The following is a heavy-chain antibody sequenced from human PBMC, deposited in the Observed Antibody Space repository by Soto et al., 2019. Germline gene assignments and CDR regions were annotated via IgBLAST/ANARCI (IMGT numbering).Heavy chain of an antibody. CDR1: GGSIRSSSYY. CDR3: ARLDLVLMVYAKWYIDI. CDR2: IYYSGRT. V-gene: IGHV4-39*01. J-gene: IGHJ2*01. D-gene: IGHD2-8*01. Sequence: QLQLQESGPGLVKPSETLSLTCTVSGGSIRSSSYYWGWIRQPPGTGLECFGSIYYSGRTYYNPSLKSRVPISVNRSTNQFSRKLSSVTAADTAVYYCARLDLVLMVYAKWYIDIWGRGTLVTVS.